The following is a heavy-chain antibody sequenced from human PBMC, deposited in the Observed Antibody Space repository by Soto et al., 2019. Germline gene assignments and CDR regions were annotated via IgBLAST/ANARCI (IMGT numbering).Heavy chain of an antibody. CDR3: AREGGLGYSNHRADYYYGMDV. J-gene: IGHJ6*02. CDR2: IYYSGST. V-gene: IGHV4-31*03. Sequence: QVQLQESGPGLVKPSQTLSLTCTVSGGSISSGGYYWSWIRQHPGKGLEWIGYIYYSGSTYYNPSLKSRVTISVDTSKNQFSLKLSSVTAADTAVYYCAREGGLGYSNHRADYYYGMDVWGQGTTVTVSS. D-gene: IGHD4-4*01. CDR1: GGSISSGGYY.